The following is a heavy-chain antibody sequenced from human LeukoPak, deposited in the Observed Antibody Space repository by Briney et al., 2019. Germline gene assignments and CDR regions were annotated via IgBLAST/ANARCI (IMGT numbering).Heavy chain of an antibody. Sequence: GGSLRLSCAASGFTFSRYRMSWVRQAPGKGLEWVANMKQDGSEKYYVDSVKDRFTISRDNAKNSLYLQMNSLRAEDTAVYYCARDGSDYGEYDYWGQGTLVTVSS. CDR1: GFTFSRYR. D-gene: IGHD4-17*01. J-gene: IGHJ4*02. CDR3: ARDGSDYGEYDY. V-gene: IGHV3-7*03. CDR2: MKQDGSEK.